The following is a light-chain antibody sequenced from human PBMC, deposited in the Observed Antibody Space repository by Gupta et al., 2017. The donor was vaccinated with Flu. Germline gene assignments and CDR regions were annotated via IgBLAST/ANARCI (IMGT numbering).Light chain of an antibody. V-gene: IGKV1-39*01. Sequence: DTQLTQSPSSLSASVGDSVTITWQASQNISNFLNWYQQKPGKAPNLLIFATSNLQDGVPSRFSGSGSGSDFTLTISRLQPEDVATYYCQQCYTQVTFGGGTKVEI. J-gene: IGKJ4*01. CDR2: ATS. CDR3: QQCYTQVT. CDR1: QNISNF.